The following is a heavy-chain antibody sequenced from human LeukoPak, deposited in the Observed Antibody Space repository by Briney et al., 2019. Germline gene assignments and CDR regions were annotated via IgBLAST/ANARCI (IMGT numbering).Heavy chain of an antibody. D-gene: IGHD3-3*01. CDR3: ARASAYKPPLDGEDDSFDY. V-gene: IGHV1-18*01. CDR2: ISALNGKS. J-gene: IGHJ4*02. CDR1: GYNFDIFG. Sequence: ASVKVSCKASGYNFDIFGMTWVRQAPGQGFEWIGWISALNGKSDYAQNFRGRVIMTMDTSTNTVYLELRSLRSDDTAVYYCARASAYKPPLDGEDDSFDYWGQGTLVTVSS.